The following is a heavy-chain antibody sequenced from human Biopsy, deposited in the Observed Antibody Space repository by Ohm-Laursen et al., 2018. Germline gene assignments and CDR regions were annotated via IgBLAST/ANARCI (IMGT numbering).Heavy chain of an antibody. CDR2: INAKTGET. D-gene: IGHD3-22*01. CDR1: GYTFTGYH. V-gene: IGHV1-2*02. CDR3: TRGGYYYDSLAYYYWFDP. J-gene: IGHJ5*02. Sequence: VASVKVSCKASGYTFTGYHVHWVRQAPGQGLEWMGWINAKTGETNYAQKFQGRVTMTRDTSISTAYVDLSSLRSDDTAVYYCTRGGYYYDSLAYYYWFDPWGQGTLVTVSS.